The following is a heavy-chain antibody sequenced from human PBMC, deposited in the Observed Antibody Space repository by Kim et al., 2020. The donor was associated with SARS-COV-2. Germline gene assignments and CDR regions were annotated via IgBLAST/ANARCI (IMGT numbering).Heavy chain of an antibody. CDR1: GGSFSGYY. CDR2: INHSGST. CDR3: ARFRHRRIAAAGPRFDY. Sequence: SETLSLTCAVYGGSFSGYYWSWIRQPPGKGLEWIGEINHSGSTNYNPSLKSRITISVDTSKNQFSLKMSSMTAADTAVYYCARFRHRRIAAAGPRFDYWGQGTLVTVSS. D-gene: IGHD6-13*01. V-gene: IGHV4-34*01. J-gene: IGHJ4*02.